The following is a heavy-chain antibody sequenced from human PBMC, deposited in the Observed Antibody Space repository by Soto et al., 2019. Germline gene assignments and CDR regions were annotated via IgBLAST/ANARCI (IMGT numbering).Heavy chain of an antibody. Sequence: SETLSLTCTVPGGSISSYYWSWIRQPPGKGLEWIGYIYYSGSTNYNPSHKSRDTISVETSKNQFSLKLSFVTAADTAVYYCARPHGGSSGWDNWFDPWGQGTLVTVS. CDR1: GGSISSYY. J-gene: IGHJ5*02. CDR2: IYYSGST. V-gene: IGHV4-59*01. CDR3: ARPHGGSSGWDNWFDP. D-gene: IGHD6-25*01.